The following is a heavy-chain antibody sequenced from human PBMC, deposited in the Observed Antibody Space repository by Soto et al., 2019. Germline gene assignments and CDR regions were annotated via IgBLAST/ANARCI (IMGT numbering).Heavy chain of an antibody. CDR3: ARAVRLGYCSGGSCSGANSGYYGMDV. V-gene: IGHV3-30-3*01. CDR2: ISYDGSNK. CDR1: GFTFSSYA. D-gene: IGHD2-15*01. J-gene: IGHJ6*02. Sequence: GGSLRLSCAASGFTFSSYAMHWVRQAPGKGLEWVAVISYDGSNKYYADSVKGRFTISRDNSKNTLYLQMNSLRAEDTAVYYCARAVRLGYCSGGSCSGANSGYYGMDVWGQGTTVTVSS.